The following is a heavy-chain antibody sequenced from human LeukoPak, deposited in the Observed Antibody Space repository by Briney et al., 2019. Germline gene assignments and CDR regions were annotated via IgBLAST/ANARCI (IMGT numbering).Heavy chain of an antibody. CDR1: GGSISSYY. V-gene: IGHV4-34*01. J-gene: IGHJ6*04. CDR2: INHSGST. D-gene: IGHD3-3*01. CDR3: ARVSMDYDFWSGYSLDV. Sequence: SETLSLTCTVSGGSISSYYWSWIRQPPGKGLEWIGEINHSGSTNYNPSLKSRVTISVDTSKNQFSLKLSSVTAADTAVYYCARVSMDYDFWSGYSLDVWGKGTTVTVSS.